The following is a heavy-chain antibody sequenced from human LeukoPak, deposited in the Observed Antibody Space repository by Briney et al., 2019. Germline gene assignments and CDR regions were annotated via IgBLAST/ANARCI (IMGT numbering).Heavy chain of an antibody. CDR1: GYRFTGCY. D-gene: IGHD1-26*01. CDR2: INPDGGGT. Sequence: GASVSVSCKASGYRFTGCYIHWVRQPPGAGLEWMGWINPDGGGTNYAQKFQGRVTMNRDTSISTGYMELSRLRSDDTAVYYCARCPKQVGFAYWHFDLWGRGTLVTVSS. V-gene: IGHV1-2*02. CDR3: ARCPKQVGFAYWHFDL. J-gene: IGHJ2*01.